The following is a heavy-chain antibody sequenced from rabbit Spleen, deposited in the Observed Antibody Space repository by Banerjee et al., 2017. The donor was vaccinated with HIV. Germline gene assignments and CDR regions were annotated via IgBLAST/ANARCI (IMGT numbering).Heavy chain of an antibody. D-gene: IGHD1-1*01. Sequence: QSLEESGGGLVKPGASLTLTCKASGFSFNSGYDMCWVRQAPGKGLEWIACVYAGSSGSTYSATWAKGRFTISSDNAQNTVFLQLNSLTVADTATYFCARDPAYSSGSGSAIPYLWGPGTLVTVS. CDR1: GFSFNSGYD. J-gene: IGHJ4*01. V-gene: IGHV1S40*01. CDR2: VYAGSSGST. CDR3: ARDPAYSSGSGSAIPYL.